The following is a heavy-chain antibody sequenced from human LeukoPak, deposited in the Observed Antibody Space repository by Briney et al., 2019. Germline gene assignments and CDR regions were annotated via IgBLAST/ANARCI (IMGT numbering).Heavy chain of an antibody. CDR1: GYSISSGYY. CDR3: AREVAAAGTFDY. Sequence: SETLSLTCTVSGYSISSGYYWGWIRQPPGNGLEWIGEIYHSGSTNYNPSLKSRVTISVDKSKNQFSLKLTSVTAADTAVYYCAREVAAAGTFDYWGQGTLVTVSS. J-gene: IGHJ4*02. CDR2: IYHSGST. D-gene: IGHD6-13*01. V-gene: IGHV4-38-2*02.